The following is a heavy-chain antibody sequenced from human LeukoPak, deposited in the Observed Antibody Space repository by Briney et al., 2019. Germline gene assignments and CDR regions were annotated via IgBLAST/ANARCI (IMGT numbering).Heavy chain of an antibody. CDR3: ARLQCSSTRKSIREAYMDV. Sequence: GGSLRLSCAASGFTFSSYDMNWVRQAPGTGLEWVSSISTRSDYIYYGDSVKGRFTVSRDNAKNALYLQMNSLIAEDTAVYYCARLQCSSTRKSIREAYMDVWGKGTTVTVSS. CDR2: ISTRSDYI. D-gene: IGHD2-2*01. J-gene: IGHJ6*03. V-gene: IGHV3-21*01. CDR1: GFTFSSYD.